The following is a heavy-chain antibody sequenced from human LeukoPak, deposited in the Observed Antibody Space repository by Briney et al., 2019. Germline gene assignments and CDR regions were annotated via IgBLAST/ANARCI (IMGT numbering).Heavy chain of an antibody. V-gene: IGHV3-7*01. CDR2: IRQDGSDK. Sequence: GGSLRLSCAASGFTFNSYWMSWDRQAPEKGPEWLANIRQDGSDKQYVDSVKGRFTISRDNAKNSLYLQMNSLSAEDTAVYYCARHSRGSPIDDWGQGTLVTVSS. CDR1: GFTFNSYW. J-gene: IGHJ4*02. D-gene: IGHD2-15*01. CDR3: ARHSRGSPIDD.